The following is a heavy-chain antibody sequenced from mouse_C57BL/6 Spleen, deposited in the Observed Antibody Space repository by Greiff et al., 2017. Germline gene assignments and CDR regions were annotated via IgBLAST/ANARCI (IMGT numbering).Heavy chain of an antibody. J-gene: IGHJ2*01. V-gene: IGHV1-69*01. D-gene: IGHD2-1*01. Sequence: QVQLQQSGAELVMPGASVKLSCKASGYTFTSYWMHWVKQRPGQGLEWIGEIDPSDSYTNYNQKFKGKSTLTVDKSSSTAYMQLSSLPSEDSAVYYCAIDLLGFDYWGQGTTLTVSS. CDR3: AIDLLGFDY. CDR2: IDPSDSYT. CDR1: GYTFTSYW.